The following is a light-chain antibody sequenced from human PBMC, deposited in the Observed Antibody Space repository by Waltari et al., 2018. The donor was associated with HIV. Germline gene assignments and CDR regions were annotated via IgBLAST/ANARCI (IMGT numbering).Light chain of an antibody. Sequence: QSVLTQPPSVSAAPGQKVTISCSGSSSNIGSNYVTWYQQLQGTTPKLLIYDSKKRPSGMPDRFSGSKSGTSGTLAITGIQTGDQADNYCGTWDSSLGAWVFGGGTKLTVL. CDR1: SSNIGSNY. V-gene: IGLV1-51*01. CDR2: DSK. CDR3: GTWDSSLGAWV. J-gene: IGLJ3*02.